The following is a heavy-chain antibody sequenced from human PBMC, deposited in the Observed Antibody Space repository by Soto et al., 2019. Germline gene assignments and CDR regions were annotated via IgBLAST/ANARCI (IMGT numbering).Heavy chain of an antibody. J-gene: IGHJ6*02. V-gene: IGHV3-23*01. CDR2: ISGSGGST. CDR3: GKGSAATNYFYYATDV. CDR1: GITFGIHA. D-gene: IGHD2-15*01. Sequence: EVQLLESGGGLVQPGGSLRLSCAASGITFGIHAMSWVRQAPGKGLEWVSFISGSGGSTYYADSVKGRFTISRDNSKKTLYLQMNSLRGEDTAVYYCGKGSAATNYFYYATDVWGQGTTVTVSS.